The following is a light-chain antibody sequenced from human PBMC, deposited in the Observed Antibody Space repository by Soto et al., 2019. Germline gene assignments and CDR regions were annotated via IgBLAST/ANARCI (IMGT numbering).Light chain of an antibody. J-gene: IGLJ1*01. CDR1: SSDVGGYKF. V-gene: IGLV2-14*01. CDR2: EVS. CDR3: GSYTGSIYV. Sequence: LTRPASVSGSPGQSITISCTGTSSDVGGYKFVSWYQQHPGKAPKLMIYEVSNRPSGVSSRFSGSKSGNTASLTISGLQAEDEADYYCGSYTGSIYVFGTGTKVTVL.